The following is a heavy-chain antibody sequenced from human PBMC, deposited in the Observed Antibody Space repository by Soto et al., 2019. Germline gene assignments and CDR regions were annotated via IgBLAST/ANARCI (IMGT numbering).Heavy chain of an antibody. D-gene: IGHD3-3*01. CDR1: GGTFSSYA. Sequence: SVKVSCKASGGTFSSYAISWVRQAPGQGLEWMGGIIPIFGTANYAQKFQGRVTITADESTSTAYMELSSLRSEDTAVYYCARVLRFLEWSPRCVYCYYGMDVWGQGTTVTVSS. J-gene: IGHJ6*02. CDR2: IIPIFGTA. V-gene: IGHV1-69*13. CDR3: ARVLRFLEWSPRCVYCYYGMDV.